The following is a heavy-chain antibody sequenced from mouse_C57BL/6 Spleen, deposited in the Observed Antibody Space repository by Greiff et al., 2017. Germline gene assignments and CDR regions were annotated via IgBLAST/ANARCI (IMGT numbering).Heavy chain of an antibody. CDR2: ISYSGST. V-gene: IGHV3-1*01. J-gene: IGHJ2*01. Sequence: EVKVEESGPGMVKPSQSLSLTCTVTGYSITSGYDWHWIRHFPGNKLEWMGYISYSGSTNYNPSLKSRISITHDTSKNHFFLKLNSVTTEDTATYYCAIMIYDGYYDYWGQGTTLTVSS. CDR3: AIMIYDGYYDY. D-gene: IGHD2-3*01. CDR1: GYSITSGYD.